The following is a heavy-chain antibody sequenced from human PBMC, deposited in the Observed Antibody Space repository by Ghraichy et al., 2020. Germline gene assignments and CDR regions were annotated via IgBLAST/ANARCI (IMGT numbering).Heavy chain of an antibody. V-gene: IGHV4-59*11. J-gene: IGHJ6*02. Sequence: SETLSLTCTVSGGSINFHYWSWVRQPPGKGLEWIGYIYYSGSTNYNPSLKSRVTISVDTSKNQFSLKLSSVTAADTAVYYCARTQLGYCSSTSCYVYYYYGMDVWGQGTTVTVSS. CDR2: IYYSGST. CDR3: ARTQLGYCSSTSCYVYYYYGMDV. CDR1: GGSINFHY. D-gene: IGHD2-2*01.